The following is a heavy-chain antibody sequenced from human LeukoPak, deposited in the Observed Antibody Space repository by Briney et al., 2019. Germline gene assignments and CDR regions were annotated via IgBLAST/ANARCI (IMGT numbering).Heavy chain of an antibody. Sequence: SETLSLTCTVSGGSISSSSYYWGWIRQPPGKGLEWIGSIYYSGSTYYNPSLKSRVTISVDTSKNQFSLKLSSVTAADTAVYYCARSIVVVVAATRGVHWFDPWGQGTLVTVSS. CDR3: ARSIVVVVAATRGVHWFDP. V-gene: IGHV4-39*07. CDR1: GGSISSSSYY. J-gene: IGHJ5*02. D-gene: IGHD2-15*01. CDR2: IYYSGST.